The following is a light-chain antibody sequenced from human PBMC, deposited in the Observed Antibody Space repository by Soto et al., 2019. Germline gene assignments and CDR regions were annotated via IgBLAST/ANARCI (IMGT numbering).Light chain of an antibody. CDR3: SSYTSNNSQVV. CDR1: SSDVGGYNY. V-gene: IGLV2-14*01. Sequence: QSVLTQPASVSGSPGQSITFSCTGTSSDVGGYNYVSWYQQHPGKAPKLMIYDVSNRPSGVSNRFSGSMSGNTASLTISGLQAEDEADYYCSSYTSNNSQVVFGGGTKLTVL. J-gene: IGLJ2*01. CDR2: DVS.